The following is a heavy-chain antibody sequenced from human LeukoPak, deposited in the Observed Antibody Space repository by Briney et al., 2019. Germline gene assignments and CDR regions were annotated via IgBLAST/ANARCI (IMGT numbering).Heavy chain of an antibody. CDR3: ARAILYRHTGGAFDI. V-gene: IGHV4-59*06. D-gene: IGHD1-1*01. Sequence: PSETLSLTCTVSGGSISSYYWSWIRQHPGKGLEWIGYIYYSGSTYYNPSLKSRVTISVDTSKNQFSLKLSSVTAADTAVYYCARAILYRHTGGAFDIWGQGTMVTVSS. CDR2: IYYSGST. J-gene: IGHJ3*02. CDR1: GGSISSYY.